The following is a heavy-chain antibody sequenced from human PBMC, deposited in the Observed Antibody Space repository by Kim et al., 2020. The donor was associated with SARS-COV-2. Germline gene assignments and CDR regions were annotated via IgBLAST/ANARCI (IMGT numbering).Heavy chain of an antibody. J-gene: IGHJ6*02. CDR3: AREKSSNYVGYYYYYYGMDV. V-gene: IGHV1-69*13. CDR2: IIPIFGTA. D-gene: IGHD4-4*01. Sequence: SVKVSCKASGGTFSSYAISWVRQAPGQGLEWMGGIIPIFGTANYAQKFQGRVTITADESTSTAYMELSSLRSEDTAVYYCAREKSSNYVGYYYYYYGMDVWGQGTTVTVSS. CDR1: GGTFSSYA.